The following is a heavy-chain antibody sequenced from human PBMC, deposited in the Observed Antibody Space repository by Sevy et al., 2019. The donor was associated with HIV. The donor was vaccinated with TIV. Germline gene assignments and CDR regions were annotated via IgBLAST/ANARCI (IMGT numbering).Heavy chain of an antibody. D-gene: IGHD5-12*01. CDR3: ARGLATADTPEYYFDS. J-gene: IGHJ4*02. Sequence: GGSLRLSCTTSGFTFDDYAMSWFRQAPGKGLEWVAFITRNSYEAYGGTTHYAASVIGGFIISRDDSKTIAYLQMNSLKSEDTAVYYCARGLATADTPEYYFDSWGQGTLVTVSS. CDR2: ITRNSYEAYGGTT. V-gene: IGHV3-49*03. CDR1: GFTFDDYA.